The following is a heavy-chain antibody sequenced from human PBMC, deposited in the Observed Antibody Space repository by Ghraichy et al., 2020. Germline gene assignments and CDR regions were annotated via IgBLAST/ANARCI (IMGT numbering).Heavy chain of an antibody. J-gene: IGHJ6*02. D-gene: IGHD2-15*01. CDR3: ARDPLLSYYYYYGMDV. V-gene: IGHV3-21*01. CDR1: GFTFSSYS. CDR2: ISSSSSYI. Sequence: GGSLRLSCAASGFTFSSYSMNWVRQAPGKGLEWVSSISSSSSYIYYADSVKGRFTISRDNAKNSLYLQMNSLRAEDTAVYYCARDPLLSYYYYYGMDVWGQGTTVTVSS.